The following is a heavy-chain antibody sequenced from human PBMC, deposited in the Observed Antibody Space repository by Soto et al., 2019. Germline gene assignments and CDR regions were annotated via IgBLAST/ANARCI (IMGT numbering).Heavy chain of an antibody. CDR3: ARGRPYGMDV. J-gene: IGHJ6*02. V-gene: IGHV3-74*01. CDR2: IDSDGSST. Sequence: EVQLVESGGGLAQPGGSLRVSCAASGFTFGSYWMNWVRHAPGKGLVWVSRIDSDGSSTTYADSVKGGFTTSRDNARNTLYLRMSSLRVEDTAVYYCARGRPYGMDVWGQGTTVSVSS. CDR1: GFTFGSYW.